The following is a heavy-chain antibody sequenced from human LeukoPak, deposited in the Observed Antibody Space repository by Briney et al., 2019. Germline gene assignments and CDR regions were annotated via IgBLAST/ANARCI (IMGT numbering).Heavy chain of an antibody. Sequence: KPSETLSLTCTVSGGSINSYYWSWIRQPPGKGLEWIGYIYYSGSTNYNPSLKSRVTISVDTSKNQFSLKLSSVTAADTAVYYCARTLGSGVSDYWGLGTLVTVSS. V-gene: IGHV4-59*01. J-gene: IGHJ4*02. D-gene: IGHD3-10*01. CDR2: IYYSGST. CDR1: GGSINSYY. CDR3: ARTLGSGVSDY.